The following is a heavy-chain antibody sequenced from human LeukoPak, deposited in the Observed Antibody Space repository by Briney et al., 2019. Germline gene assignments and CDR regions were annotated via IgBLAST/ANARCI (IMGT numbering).Heavy chain of an antibody. CDR3: VTFYETY. CDR2: INSDGSWT. D-gene: IGHD2/OR15-2a*01. J-gene: IGHJ4*02. V-gene: IGHV3-74*01. Sequence: VXXAPGKGLVWVSHINSDGSWTGYADSVKGRFTISKDNAKNTVSLQMNNLRAEDTAVYYCVTFYETYWGRGTLVTVSS.